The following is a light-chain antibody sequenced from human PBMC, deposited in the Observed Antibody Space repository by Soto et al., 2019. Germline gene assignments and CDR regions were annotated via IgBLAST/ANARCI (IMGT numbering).Light chain of an antibody. CDR2: VAS. CDR1: QSVINNY. CDR3: QQYGTSPPIT. V-gene: IGKV3-20*01. J-gene: IGKJ5*01. Sequence: EIVLTQSPGTLSLSPGERATLSCRASQSVINNYLAWYQQKPGQAPRILIYVASNRATGIPDRFRGSGSGTDFTLTISRLEPEDSAVYYCQQYGTSPPITFAQGTRLEIK.